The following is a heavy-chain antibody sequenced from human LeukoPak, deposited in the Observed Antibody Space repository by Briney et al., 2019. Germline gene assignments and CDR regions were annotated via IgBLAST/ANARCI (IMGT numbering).Heavy chain of an antibody. V-gene: IGHV1-24*01. Sequence: AASVKVSCKVSGYILTELSIHWVRQAPGKGLEWMGSFDPENAKTMSAQTFQGRATMTEDTSTDTAYMELRSLRSDDTAIYYCVIMSHTVVPTARIYYYMDIWGTGTTVIVSS. J-gene: IGHJ6*03. CDR3: VIMSHTVVPTARIYYYMDI. CDR2: FDPENAKT. CDR1: GYILTELS. D-gene: IGHD1-1*01.